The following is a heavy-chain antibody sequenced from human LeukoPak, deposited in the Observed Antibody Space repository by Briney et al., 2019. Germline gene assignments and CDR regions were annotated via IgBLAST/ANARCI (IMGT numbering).Heavy chain of an antibody. Sequence: PGGSLRLSCAASGFTFSSYSMNWVRQAPGKGLEWVSYISSSSSTIYYADSVKGRFTISRGNAKNSLYLQMNSLRAEDTAVYYCARDGAYYYDSSGYSYDAFDIWGQGTMVTVSP. J-gene: IGHJ3*02. CDR2: ISSSSSTI. D-gene: IGHD3-22*01. CDR1: GFTFSSYS. V-gene: IGHV3-48*04. CDR3: ARDGAYYYDSSGYSYDAFDI.